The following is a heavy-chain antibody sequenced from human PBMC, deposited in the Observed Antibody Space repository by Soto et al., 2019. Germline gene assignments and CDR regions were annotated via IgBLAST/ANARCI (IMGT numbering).Heavy chain of an antibody. D-gene: IGHD2-2*01. V-gene: IGHV3-30*18. CDR3: AKDSYQLLLGKPYYYGMDV. J-gene: IGHJ6*02. Sequence: GGSLRLSCAASGFTFSSYGMHWVRQAPGKGLEWVAVISYDGSNKYYADSVKGRFTISRDNSKNTLYLQMNSLRAEDTAVYYCAKDSYQLLLGKPYYYGMDVWGQGTTVTVSS. CDR2: ISYDGSNK. CDR1: GFTFSSYG.